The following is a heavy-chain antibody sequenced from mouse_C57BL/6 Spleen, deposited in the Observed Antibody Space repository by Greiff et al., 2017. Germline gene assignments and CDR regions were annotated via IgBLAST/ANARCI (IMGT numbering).Heavy chain of an antibody. J-gene: IGHJ4*01. V-gene: IGHV1-59*01. CDR3: AREGTTVVGGYYAMDY. Sequence: QVQLQQPGAELVRPGPSVKLSCKASGYTFTSYWMHWVKQRPGQGLEWIGVIDPSDSYTNYNQKFKGKATLTVDTSSSTAYMQLSSLTSEDSAVYYCAREGTTVVGGYYAMDYWGQGTSVTVSS. D-gene: IGHD1-1*01. CDR2: IDPSDSYT. CDR1: GYTFTSYW.